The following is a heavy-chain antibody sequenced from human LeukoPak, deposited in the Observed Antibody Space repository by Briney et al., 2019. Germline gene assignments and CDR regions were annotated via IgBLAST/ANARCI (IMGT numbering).Heavy chain of an antibody. D-gene: IGHD6-6*01. CDR3: ATAPSRLIFNY. CDR1: GGSISSDIW. J-gene: IGHJ4*02. V-gene: IGHV4-4*02. CDR2: IHHGGST. Sequence: PSETLSLTCAVSGGSISSDIWWTWVRQSPGKGLEWIGEIHHGGSTNYSPSLESRLILSVDKSKNQFSLKLNSVTAADTAVYYCATAPSRLIFNYWGQGTLVTVSS.